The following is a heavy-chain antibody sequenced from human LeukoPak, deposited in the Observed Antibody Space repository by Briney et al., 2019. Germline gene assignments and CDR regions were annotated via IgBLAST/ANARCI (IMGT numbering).Heavy chain of an antibody. Sequence: GESLKISCKGSGYSFTSYWIGWVRQVPGKGLEWMGIIYPGDSGTRYSPSFQGQVTISADKSISTAYLQWSSLKASDTAMYYCARLPGGSGWYGTIFFDYWGQGTLVTVSS. CDR1: GYSFTSYW. J-gene: IGHJ4*02. D-gene: IGHD6-19*01. V-gene: IGHV5-51*01. CDR3: ARLPGGSGWYGTIFFDY. CDR2: IYPGDSGT.